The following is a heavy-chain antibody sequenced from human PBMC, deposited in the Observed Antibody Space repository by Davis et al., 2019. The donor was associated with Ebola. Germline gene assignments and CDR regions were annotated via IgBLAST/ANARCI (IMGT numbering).Heavy chain of an antibody. CDR2: IWYDGSNK. CDR1: GFTFSSYG. J-gene: IGHJ6*02. V-gene: IGHV3-33*01. Sequence: PGGSLRLSCAASGFTFSSYGMHWVRQAPGKGLEWVAVIWYDGSNKYYADSVKGRFTISRDNSKNTMYLQMNSLRAEDTAVYYCARDKRTRYDFWSGYGGMDVWGQGTTVTVSS. CDR3: ARDKRTRYDFWSGYGGMDV. D-gene: IGHD3-3*01.